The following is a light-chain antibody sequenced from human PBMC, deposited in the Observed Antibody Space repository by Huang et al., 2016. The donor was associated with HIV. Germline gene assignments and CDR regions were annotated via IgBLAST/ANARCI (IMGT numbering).Light chain of an antibody. V-gene: IGKV1-33*01. CDR2: AAS. Sequence: DIQMTQSPSSLSASVGDRVTITCQASQDISTYLNWYQQKPGKAPKVLIYAASNLETGVPSRFIGSGSGTSFTFTINSLQPEDIATYYCQQYDNLPITFGQGTRLE. CDR3: QQYDNLPIT. J-gene: IGKJ5*01. CDR1: QDISTY.